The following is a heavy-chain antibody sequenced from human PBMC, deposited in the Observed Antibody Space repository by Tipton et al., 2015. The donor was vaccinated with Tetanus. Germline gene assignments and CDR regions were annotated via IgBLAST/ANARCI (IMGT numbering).Heavy chain of an antibody. V-gene: IGHV4-34*01. CDR1: GGSFSGYY. J-gene: IGHJ4*02. Sequence: TLSLTCAVYGGSFSGYYWSWIRQPPGKGLEWIGEINHSGSTNYNPSLKSRVTISVDTSKNQFSLKLSSVTAADTAVYYCARETYYDFWSGSNYYFDYWGQGTLVTVSS. CDR2: INHSGST. D-gene: IGHD3-3*01. CDR3: ARETYYDFWSGSNYYFDY.